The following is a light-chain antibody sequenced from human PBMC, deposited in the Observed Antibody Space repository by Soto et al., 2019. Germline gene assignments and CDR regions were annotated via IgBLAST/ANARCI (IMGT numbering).Light chain of an antibody. J-gene: IGKJ5*01. V-gene: IGKV3-15*01. CDR2: GAS. CDR1: QSVSSSY. CDR3: QQYNNWLIT. Sequence: TQSPGTVPLSTGERATLSCRASQSVSSSYLAWYQQKPGQAPRLLIYGASTRATGIPARFSGSGSGTEFTLTISSLQSEDFAVYYCQQYNNWLITFGQGTRLEI.